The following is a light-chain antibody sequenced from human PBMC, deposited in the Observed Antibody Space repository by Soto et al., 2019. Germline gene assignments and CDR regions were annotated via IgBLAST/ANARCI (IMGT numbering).Light chain of an antibody. CDR3: QQRSNWPT. CDR2: DAS. CDR1: QSVSSN. Sequence: EIVMTQSPATLSVSPGESATLSCRASQSVSSNLAWHQQKPGQAPRLLIYDASNRATGIPARFSGSGSGTDFTLTISSLEPEDFAVYYCQQRSNWPTFGQGTKVDIK. J-gene: IGKJ1*01. V-gene: IGKV3-11*01.